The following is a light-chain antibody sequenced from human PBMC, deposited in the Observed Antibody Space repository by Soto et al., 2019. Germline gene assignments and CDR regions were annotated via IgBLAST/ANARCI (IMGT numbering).Light chain of an antibody. CDR3: SSYTSTSTPCV. J-gene: IGLJ1*01. CDR1: SSDVGGYNY. CDR2: EVS. Sequence: QSALTQPASVSGSPGQSITISCTGTSSDVGGYNYVSWNQQHPGKAPKLIIYEVSHRPSGASNHFSGYKSGNTASLTISGLQPEDEADYYCSSYTSTSTPCVFGTGTKLTVL. V-gene: IGLV2-14*01.